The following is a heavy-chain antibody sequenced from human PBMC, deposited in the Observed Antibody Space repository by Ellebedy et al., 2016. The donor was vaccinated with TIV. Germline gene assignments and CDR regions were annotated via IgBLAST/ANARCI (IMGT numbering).Heavy chain of an antibody. CDR2: INEDGSVK. Sequence: GESLKISXAASGFTFSRYWMAWVRQAPGKGLEWVANINEDGSVKHYGDSVKGRFTISRDNARKSLYLQMNSLRAEDTAVYYCAKVPIVVVSDAFDIWGQGTMVTVSS. D-gene: IGHD2-15*01. CDR1: GFTFSRYW. J-gene: IGHJ3*02. V-gene: IGHV3-7*03. CDR3: AKVPIVVVSDAFDI.